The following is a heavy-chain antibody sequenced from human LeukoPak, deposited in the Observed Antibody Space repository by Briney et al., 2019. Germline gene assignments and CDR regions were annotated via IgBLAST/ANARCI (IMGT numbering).Heavy chain of an antibody. J-gene: IGHJ5*02. Sequence: SETLSLTFAVYGGSFSCYYWSWIRQPPGKGLEWIGEINHSGSTNYNPSLKSRVTISVDTSKNQFSLKLSSVTAADTAVYYCARGGVAAAALYNWFDPWGQGTLVTVSS. V-gene: IGHV4-34*01. CDR1: GGSFSCYY. D-gene: IGHD6-13*01. CDR3: ARGGVAAAALYNWFDP. CDR2: INHSGST.